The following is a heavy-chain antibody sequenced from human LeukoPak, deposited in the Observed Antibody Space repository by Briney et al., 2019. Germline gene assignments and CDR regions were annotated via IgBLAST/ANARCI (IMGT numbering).Heavy chain of an antibody. CDR2: INPNSGGT. J-gene: IGHJ6*02. D-gene: IGHD5-12*01. CDR1: GYTFTGYY. Sequence: GASVKVSCKASGYTFTGYYMHWVRQAPGQGLEWMGWINPNSGGTNYAQKFQGRVTMTRDTSISTAYMELSRLRSDDTAVYYCARESDRDAGYDAMDVWGQGTTVTVSS. V-gene: IGHV1-2*02. CDR3: ARESDRDAGYDAMDV.